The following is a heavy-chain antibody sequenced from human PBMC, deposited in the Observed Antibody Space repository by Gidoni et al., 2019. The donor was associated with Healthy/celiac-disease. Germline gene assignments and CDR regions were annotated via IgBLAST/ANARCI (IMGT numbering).Heavy chain of an antibody. Sequence: VQKLAVYGGGLVQPGGSLRLSCAASGFTFSSYAMSWVRQAPGTGLVWVSAISGSGGSTYFSDSVKGRFTISRDNSKNTLYLQMNSLRSEDTAVYYCAKDSGHDYWGQGTLVTVSS. CDR2: ISGSGGST. CDR1: GFTFSSYA. V-gene: IGHV3-23*01. J-gene: IGHJ4*02. CDR3: AKDSGHDY.